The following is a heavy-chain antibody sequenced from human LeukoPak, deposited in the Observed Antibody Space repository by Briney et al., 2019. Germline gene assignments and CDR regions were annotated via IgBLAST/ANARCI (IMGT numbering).Heavy chain of an antibody. D-gene: IGHD3-10*01. CDR3: ASVLWFGELLSPYLDY. J-gene: IGHJ4*02. Sequence: SVKVSCKASGYTFTSYGISWVRQAPGQGLEWMGRIIPIFGTANYAQKFQGRVTITTDESTSTAYMELSSLRSEDTAVYYCASVLWFGELLSPYLDYWGQGTLVTVSS. V-gene: IGHV1-69*05. CDR2: IIPIFGTA. CDR1: GYTFTSYG.